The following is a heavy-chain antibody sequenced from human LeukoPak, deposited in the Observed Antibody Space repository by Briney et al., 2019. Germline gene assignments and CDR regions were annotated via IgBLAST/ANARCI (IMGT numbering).Heavy chain of an antibody. CDR2: ISSSSSYI. V-gene: IGHV3-21*01. Sequence: PGGSLRLSCAASGFTFSDYHMNWVRQAPGKGLEWVSSISSSSSYIYYADSVKGRFTISRDNPKNSLYLQMNSLRAEDTAVYYCAREIAEGFDYWGQGTLVTVSS. J-gene: IGHJ4*02. CDR3: AREIAEGFDY. CDR1: GFTFSDYH.